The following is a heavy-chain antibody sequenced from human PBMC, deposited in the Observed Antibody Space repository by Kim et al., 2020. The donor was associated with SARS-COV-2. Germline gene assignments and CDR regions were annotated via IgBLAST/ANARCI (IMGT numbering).Heavy chain of an antibody. J-gene: IGHJ3*02. Sequence: SETLSLTCTVSGGSISSYYWSWIRQPPGKGLEWIGYIYYSGSTNYNPSLKSRVTISVDTSKNQFSLKLSSVTAADTAVYYCARDHYYYDSSGTLPGAFDIWGQGKMVTVSS. CDR2: IYYSGST. D-gene: IGHD3-22*01. CDR3: ARDHYYYDSSGTLPGAFDI. CDR1: GGSISSYY. V-gene: IGHV4-59*13.